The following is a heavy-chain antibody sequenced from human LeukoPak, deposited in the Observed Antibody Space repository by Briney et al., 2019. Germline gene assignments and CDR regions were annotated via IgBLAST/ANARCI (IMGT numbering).Heavy chain of an antibody. CDR1: GGSISSYY. J-gene: IGHJ4*02. CDR3: ASGGGAAAFDY. Sequence: SETLCLTCTASGGSISSYYWSWIRQPPGKGLEWIGYIYYSGSTNYNPSLKSRVTTSVDTSKNQFSLKLSSVTAADTAMYYCASGGGAAAFDYWGQGTLVTVSS. D-gene: IGHD6-13*01. CDR2: IYYSGST. V-gene: IGHV4-59*01.